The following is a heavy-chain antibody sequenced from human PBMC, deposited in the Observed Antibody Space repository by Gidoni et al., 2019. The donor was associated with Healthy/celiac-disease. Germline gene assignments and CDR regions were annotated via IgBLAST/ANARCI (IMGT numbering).Heavy chain of an antibody. D-gene: IGHD3-16*01. J-gene: IGHJ4*02. CDR3: ARGGGLQPFDY. CDR1: GYSISIGYY. Sequence: QVQLQESGPGLVKPSETLSLTCTVSGYSISIGYYWGWIRQPPGKGVEWIGSIYHSGSPYYNPSLKSRFTISVDTSKNQFSLKLSSVTAADTAVYYCARGGGLQPFDYWGQGTLVTVSS. CDR2: IYHSGSP. V-gene: IGHV4-38-2*02.